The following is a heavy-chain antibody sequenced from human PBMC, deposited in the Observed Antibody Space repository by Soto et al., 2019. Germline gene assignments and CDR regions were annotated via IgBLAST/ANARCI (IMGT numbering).Heavy chain of an antibody. D-gene: IGHD1-1*01. CDR1: GFAISRGYY. V-gene: IGHV4-38-2*02. CDR3: AREKVGTTFFDN. Sequence: SETLSLTCSVSGFAISRGYYWSWVRQPPGKGLEWIGSIYPSVSSYHNPSLATRLSLSIDTSKNQFTLNLTSVTAADTAPYFCAREKVGTTFFDNWGQGIQVTVSS. CDR2: IYPSVSS. J-gene: IGHJ4*02.